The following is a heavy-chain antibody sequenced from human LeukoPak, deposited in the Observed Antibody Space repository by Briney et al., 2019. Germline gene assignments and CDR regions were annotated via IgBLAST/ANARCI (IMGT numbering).Heavy chain of an antibody. CDR1: GGSISSYY. CDR3: ARHQFYGSGSYYFDY. Sequence: PSETLSLTCTVSGGSISSYYWSWIRQPPGKGLEWIGYIYYSGSTNYNPSLKSRVTISVDTSKNQFALKVSSVTAADTALYYCARHQFYGSGSYYFDYWGQGTLVTVSS. CDR2: IYYSGST. J-gene: IGHJ4*02. V-gene: IGHV4-59*08. D-gene: IGHD3-10*01.